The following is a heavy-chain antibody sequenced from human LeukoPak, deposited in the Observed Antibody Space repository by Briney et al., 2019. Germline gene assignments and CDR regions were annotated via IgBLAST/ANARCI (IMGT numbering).Heavy chain of an antibody. J-gene: IGHJ4*02. CDR1: GFTFSSYG. V-gene: IGHV3-33*06. CDR2: IWYDGSNK. Sequence: GGSLRLSCAASGFTFSSYGMHWVRQAPGKGLEWVAVIWYDGSNKYYADSVKGRFTISRDSSKNTLYLRMNSLRAEDTAVYYCAKQLGYCSDGSCYFPYWGQGTLVTVSS. D-gene: IGHD2-15*01. CDR3: AKQLGYCSDGSCYFPY.